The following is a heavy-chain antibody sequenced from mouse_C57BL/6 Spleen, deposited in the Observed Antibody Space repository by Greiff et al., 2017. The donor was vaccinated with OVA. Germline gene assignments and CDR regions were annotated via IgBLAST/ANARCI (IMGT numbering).Heavy chain of an antibody. Sequence: QVQLQQSGAELVKPGASVKMSCKASGYTFTSYWITWVKQRPGQGLEWIGDIYPGSGSTNYNEKFKSKATLTVDTSSSTAYMQLSSLTSEDSAVYYCARGLYYYGSNYYFDYWGQGTTLTVSS. CDR1: GYTFTSYW. CDR2: IYPGSGST. CDR3: ARGLYYYGSNYYFDY. D-gene: IGHD1-1*01. J-gene: IGHJ2*01. V-gene: IGHV1-55*01.